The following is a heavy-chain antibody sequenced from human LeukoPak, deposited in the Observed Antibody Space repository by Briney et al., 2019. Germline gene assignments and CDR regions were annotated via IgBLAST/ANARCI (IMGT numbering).Heavy chain of an antibody. Sequence: ETLSLTCTVSGGSISSYYWNWIRQPPGKGLEWIGYIYYSGSTNYNPSLKRRVTVSVDTSKNQFSLKLSSVTAADTAVYYCARVDGYSVFDYWGQGTLVTVSS. CDR2: IYYSGST. J-gene: IGHJ4*02. CDR1: GGSISSYY. D-gene: IGHD5-24*01. V-gene: IGHV4-59*01. CDR3: ARVDGYSVFDY.